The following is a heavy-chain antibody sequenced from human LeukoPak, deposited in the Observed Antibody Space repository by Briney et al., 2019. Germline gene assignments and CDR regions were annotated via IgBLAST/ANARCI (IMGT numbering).Heavy chain of an antibody. Sequence: ASVKVSCKASGYTFTGYYMHWVRQAPGRGLEWMGWINPNSGGTNYAQKFQGRVTMTRDTSISTAYMELSRLRSDDTANYYCARGHCSGGICYDWYFDLWGRGTLVTVSS. CDR1: GYTFTGYY. CDR3: ARGHCSGGICYDWYFDL. J-gene: IGHJ2*01. V-gene: IGHV1-2*02. CDR2: INPNSGGT. D-gene: IGHD2-15*01.